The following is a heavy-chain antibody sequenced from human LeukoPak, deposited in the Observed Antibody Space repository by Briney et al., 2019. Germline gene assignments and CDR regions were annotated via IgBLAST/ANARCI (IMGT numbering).Heavy chain of an antibody. D-gene: IGHD1-26*01. CDR3: ARDQKVGATPYFGMDV. J-gene: IGHJ6*02. Sequence: GSSVKVSCKASGATFGSYAINWVRQAPGQGLEWMGRIIPMLGTVNYAQKFQGRVTIIADKFTSTAYMELSSLRSEDTAVYYCARDQKVGATPYFGMDVWGQGTTVTVSS. CDR1: GATFGSYA. CDR2: IIPMLGTV. V-gene: IGHV1-69*04.